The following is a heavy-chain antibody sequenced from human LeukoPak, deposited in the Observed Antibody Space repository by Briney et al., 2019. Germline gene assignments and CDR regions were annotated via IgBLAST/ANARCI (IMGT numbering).Heavy chain of an antibody. CDR2: IYYSGST. CDR3: ARDHGSYSDY. Sequence: SETLSLTCTVSGGSISNYYWSWIRQPPGKGLEWIGYIYYSGSTNYNPSLKSRVTISVDTSKNQFSLKLSSVTAADTAVYYCARDHGSYSDYWGQGTLVAVSS. D-gene: IGHD1-26*01. J-gene: IGHJ4*02. CDR1: GGSISNYY. V-gene: IGHV4-59*01.